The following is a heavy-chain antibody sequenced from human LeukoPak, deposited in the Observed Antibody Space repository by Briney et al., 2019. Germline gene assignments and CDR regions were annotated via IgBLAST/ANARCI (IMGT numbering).Heavy chain of an antibody. J-gene: IGHJ5*02. Sequence: ASVKVSCKVSGSMFTELSMHWVRQAPGKGLEWMGGFHPEDGETIYAQKFQGRVTMTEDSSTDTAYMELSSLGSEDTAVYYCAIVLAVGVVDWFDPWGQGTLVTVSS. D-gene: IGHD6-19*01. V-gene: IGHV1-24*01. CDR3: AIVLAVGVVDWFDP. CDR2: FHPEDGET. CDR1: GSMFTELS.